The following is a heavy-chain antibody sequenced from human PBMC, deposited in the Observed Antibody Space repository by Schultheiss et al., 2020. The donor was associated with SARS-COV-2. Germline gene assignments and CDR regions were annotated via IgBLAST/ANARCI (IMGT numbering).Heavy chain of an antibody. CDR1: GFTFSSYW. CDR3: ARDGRIAAAGLGTFDY. J-gene: IGHJ4*02. CDR2: IKQDGSEK. Sequence: GGSLRLSCAASGFTFSSYWMSWVRQAPGKGLEWVANIKQDGSEKYYVDSVKGRFTISRDNAKNSLYLQMNSLRAEDTAVYYCARDGRIAAAGLGTFDYWGQGTLVTVSS. V-gene: IGHV3-7*03. D-gene: IGHD6-13*01.